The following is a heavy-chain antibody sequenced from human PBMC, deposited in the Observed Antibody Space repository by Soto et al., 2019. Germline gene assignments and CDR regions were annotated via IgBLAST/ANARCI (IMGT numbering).Heavy chain of an antibody. D-gene: IGHD1-7*01. CDR2: INPANGNT. J-gene: IGHJ5*02. CDR1: GYPFTSHA. V-gene: IGHV1-3*01. CDR3: AREGKPLFRELVGWFDP. Sequence: QVQLVQSGAEVKKAGASVKISCQASGYPFTSHAIYWVRQAPGQRPEWMGWINPANGNTKYSPKFQGRVTITRDTSASTVYMELRTLTSEDTGLYSCAREGKPLFRELVGWFDPWGQGTLLTVSS.